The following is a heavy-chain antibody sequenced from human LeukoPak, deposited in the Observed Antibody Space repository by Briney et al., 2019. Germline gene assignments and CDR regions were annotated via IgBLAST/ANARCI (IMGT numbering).Heavy chain of an antibody. J-gene: IGHJ5*02. V-gene: IGHV1-18*01. CDR1: GYTFTSYG. CDR2: ISAYNGNT. Sequence: GASVKVSCKASGYTFTSYGISWVRQAPGQGLEWMGWISAYNGNTNYAQKLQGRVTMTTDTSTSTAYMELRSLRSDDTAVYYCARGAYIVGATMIGHGPELNWFDPWGQGTLVTVSS. D-gene: IGHD1-26*01. CDR3: ARGAYIVGATMIGHGPELNWFDP.